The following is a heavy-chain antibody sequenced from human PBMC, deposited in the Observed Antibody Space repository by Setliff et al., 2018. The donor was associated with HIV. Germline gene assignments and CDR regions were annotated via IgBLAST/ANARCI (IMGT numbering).Heavy chain of an antibody. J-gene: IGHJ4*02. CDR2: ISGSSTTI. CDR3: AKVATWTGTTYYLES. CDR1: GFPCSAYI. Sequence: GGSLRRSCAASGFPCSAYIMNWVRQAPGKGLEWISYISGSSTTIYYADSVKGRFIISRDNAKNSLYLQMNSLRAEDTAVYYRAKVATWTGTTYYLESWGQGTLVTVSS. V-gene: IGHV3-48*01. D-gene: IGHD1-1*01.